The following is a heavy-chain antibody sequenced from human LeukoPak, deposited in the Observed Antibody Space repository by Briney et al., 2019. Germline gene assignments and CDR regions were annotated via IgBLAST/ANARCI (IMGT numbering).Heavy chain of an antibody. CDR3: ARDLYGDYSFDY. CDR2: ISSSITYI. J-gene: IGHJ4*02. V-gene: IGHV3-21*01. CDR1: GFTFSSYN. D-gene: IGHD4-17*01. Sequence: GGSLRLSCAASGFTFSSYNMNWVRQAPGKGLEWVSSISSSITYIYYADSVKGRFTISRDNAKNSLYLQMNSLRAEDTAVYYCARDLYGDYSFDYWGQGTLVTVSS.